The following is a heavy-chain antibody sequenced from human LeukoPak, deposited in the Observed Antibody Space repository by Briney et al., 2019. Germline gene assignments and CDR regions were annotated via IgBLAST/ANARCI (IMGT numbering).Heavy chain of an antibody. D-gene: IGHD3-16*01. CDR3: ASDRFYFGV. CDR1: GFTFSSYW. J-gene: IGHJ4*02. CDR2: IKLDGTEK. Sequence: GGSLRLSCAASGFTFSSYWMHWARQAPGKGLEWVANIKLDGTEKYYVDSVKGRFTISRDNAKNSLYLQMNSLRAEDTAVYYCASDRFYFGVWGQGTLVTVSS. V-gene: IGHV3-7*05.